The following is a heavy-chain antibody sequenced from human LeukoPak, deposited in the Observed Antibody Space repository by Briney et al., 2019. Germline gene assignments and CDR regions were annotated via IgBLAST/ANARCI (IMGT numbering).Heavy chain of an antibody. V-gene: IGHV4-61*02. CDR3: ARGSPISLWFGELSFDY. Sequence: PSETLSLTCTVSGGSISSGSYYWSWIRQPAGKGLEWIGRIYTSGSTNYNPSLKSRVTISLDTSKNQFSLKLSSVTAADTAVYYCARGSPISLWFGELSFDYWGQGTLVTVSS. CDR2: IYTSGST. D-gene: IGHD3-10*01. J-gene: IGHJ4*02. CDR1: GGSISSGSYY.